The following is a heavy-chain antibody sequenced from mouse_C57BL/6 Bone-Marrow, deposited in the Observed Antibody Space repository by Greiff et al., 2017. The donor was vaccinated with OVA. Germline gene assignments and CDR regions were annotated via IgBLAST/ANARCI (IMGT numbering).Heavy chain of an antibody. J-gene: IGHJ1*03. CDR3: ARSTCLYFDV. D-gene: IGHD2-1*01. CDR2: IWSGGST. CDR1: GFSLPSYG. Sequence: VQLVESGPGLVQPSQCLSITCTVSGFSLPSYGVHWVRQSPGKGLEWLGVIWSGGSTDYNAAFITSLSISTDNSKSQVFFKMTSLQADDTAIYYCARSTCLYFDVWGTGTTVTVSS. V-gene: IGHV2-2*01.